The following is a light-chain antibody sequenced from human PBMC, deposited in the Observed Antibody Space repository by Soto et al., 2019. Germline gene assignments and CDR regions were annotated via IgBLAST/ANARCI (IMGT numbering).Light chain of an antibody. J-gene: IGKJ2*01. V-gene: IGKV4-1*01. Sequence: EIVMTQSPDALAVSLGERATINCKSSQRVLYSSNNKNYLAWYQQKPGQHPKLLIYWASTRESGVPDRFSGSGSGTDFTLTISSLQAEDVAVYYCHQYYSTPVTFGQGTKLEIK. CDR1: QRVLYSSNNKNY. CDR2: WAS. CDR3: HQYYSTPVT.